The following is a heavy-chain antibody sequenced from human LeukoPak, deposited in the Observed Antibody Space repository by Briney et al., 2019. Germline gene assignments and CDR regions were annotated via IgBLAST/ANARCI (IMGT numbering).Heavy chain of an antibody. Sequence: PSETLSLTCTVSGDSISSGGYSWSWIRQPPGKGLEWIEYIYHIGYISQSGNIYQNPSLKSRVTISLDTSRNQFSLKLSSVTAADTAVYYCARSPLAFYDSSGYPRVWFDPWGQGTLVTVSS. CDR3: ARSPLAFYDSSGYPRVWFDP. D-gene: IGHD3-22*01. V-gene: IGHV4-30-2*01. J-gene: IGHJ5*02. CDR1: GDSISSGGYS. CDR2: ISQSGNI.